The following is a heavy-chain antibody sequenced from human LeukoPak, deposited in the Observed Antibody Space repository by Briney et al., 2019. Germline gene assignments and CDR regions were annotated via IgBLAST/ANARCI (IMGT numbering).Heavy chain of an antibody. CDR1: GYTFTSYA. J-gene: IGHJ4*02. Sequence: ASVKVSCKASGYTFTSYAMHWVRQAPGQRLEWMGWINAGNGNTKYSQKFQGRVTITRDTSASTAYMELSSLRSEDTAVYYCARASTDTALPLYWGQGTLVTVSS. CDR3: ARASTDTALPLY. CDR2: INAGNGNT. V-gene: IGHV1-3*01. D-gene: IGHD5-18*01.